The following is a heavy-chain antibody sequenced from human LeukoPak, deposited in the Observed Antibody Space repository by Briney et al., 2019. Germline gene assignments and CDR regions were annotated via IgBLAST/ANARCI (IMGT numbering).Heavy chain of an antibody. CDR1: GVSYA. D-gene: IGHD4-17*01. CDR3: AKHYGYYFDY. CDR2: ISGSDGST. J-gene: IGHJ4*02. Sequence: GGSLRLSCAASGVSYAMSWVRQAPGKGLEWVSAISGSDGSTDYADSVKGRFTISRDKSKNTLYLQMNGLRAEDTAIYYCAKHYGYYFDYWGQGTLVTVSS. V-gene: IGHV3-23*01.